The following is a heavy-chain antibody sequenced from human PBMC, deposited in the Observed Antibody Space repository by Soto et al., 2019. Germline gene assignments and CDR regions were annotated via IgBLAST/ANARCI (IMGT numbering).Heavy chain of an antibody. J-gene: IGHJ5*02. D-gene: IGHD3-16*01. Sequence: QVQLVQSGAEVKKPGASVKVSCKAIGYSFTSHYMHWVRQAPGQGLEWMGTIYRGGVNVAYAQKFEGRVAMTKDTSTSTVYMELNSLTSEDTAVYYCARDHSWRDLVWWFDPWGQGTLVTVSS. V-gene: IGHV1-46*03. CDR2: IYRGGVNV. CDR3: ARDHSWRDLVWWFDP. CDR1: GYSFTSHY.